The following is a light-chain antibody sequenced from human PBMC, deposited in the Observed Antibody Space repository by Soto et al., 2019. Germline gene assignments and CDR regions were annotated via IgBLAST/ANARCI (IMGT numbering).Light chain of an antibody. Sequence: QSALTQPASVSGSPGQSITISCTGTSSDVGGYNLVSWYQQHPGKAPKLMIYEVTNRPSGVSNRFSGSKSGNTASLTISGLQAEDEADYYCSSYTTSNTLVFGTGTQLTVL. V-gene: IGLV2-14*02. J-gene: IGLJ1*01. CDR1: SSDVGGYNL. CDR2: EVT. CDR3: SSYTTSNTLV.